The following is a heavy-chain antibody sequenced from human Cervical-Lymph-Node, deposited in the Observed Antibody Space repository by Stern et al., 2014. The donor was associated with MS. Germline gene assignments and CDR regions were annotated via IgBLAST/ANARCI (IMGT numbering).Heavy chain of an antibody. Sequence: QVQLVQSGAEVKKPGSSVKVSCKASGGTFSSYDISWVRQAPGQGLEWMGGIIPIFGTANYAQKFQGRVTITADESTSTAYMELSSLRSEDTAVYYCARGDPMVRGVITPDYYGMDVWGQGTTVTVSS. CDR2: IIPIFGTA. J-gene: IGHJ6*02. V-gene: IGHV1-69*01. CDR1: GGTFSSYD. D-gene: IGHD3-10*01. CDR3: ARGDPMVRGVITPDYYGMDV.